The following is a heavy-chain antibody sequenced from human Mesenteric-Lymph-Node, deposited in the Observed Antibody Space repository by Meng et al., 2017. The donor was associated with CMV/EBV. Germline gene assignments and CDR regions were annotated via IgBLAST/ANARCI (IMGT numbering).Heavy chain of an antibody. J-gene: IGHJ4*02. V-gene: IGHV3-66*02. CDR3: SRGLSYDFWSGYIDDY. Sequence: GESLMISCAASGFTFSSYSINWVRQAPGKGLEWVSVIYSGGNTYYADSVKGRFTISRDNSKNTLYLQMNSLRAEDTAVYYCSRGLSYDFWSGYIDDYWGQGTLVTVSS. D-gene: IGHD3-3*01. CDR2: IYSGGNT. CDR1: GFTFSSYS.